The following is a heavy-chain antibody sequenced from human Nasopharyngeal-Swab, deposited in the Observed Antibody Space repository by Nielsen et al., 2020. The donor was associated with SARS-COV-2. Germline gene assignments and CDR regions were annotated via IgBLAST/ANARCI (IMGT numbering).Heavy chain of an antibody. CDR3: ARGGNNWNDY. V-gene: IGHV1-2*05. CDR1: GYTFTGYY. CDR2: INPDSGGT. J-gene: IGHJ4*02. D-gene: IGHD1-20*01. Sequence: ASVKVSCKSSGYTFTGYYIHWLRQAPGQGLQWMGRINPDSGGTNSAQQFQGRVTMTRDTSISTAYMELSRLRSDDADVYYCARGGNNWNDYWGQGTLVTVSS.